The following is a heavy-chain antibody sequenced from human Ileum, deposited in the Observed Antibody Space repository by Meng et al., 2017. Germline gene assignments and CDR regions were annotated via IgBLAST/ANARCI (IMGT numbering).Heavy chain of an antibody. CDR2: ISGNGIAT. V-gene: IGHV3-64*01. CDR1: GFTFSSYA. Sequence: GESLKISCAASGFTFSSYAMHWVRQAPGKGLEYVSAISGNGIATFYANSVKGRFTISRDNSKNTVYLQVGSLRGEDMAVYYCAREREMSTSAAFDIWDQGTMVTVSS. D-gene: IGHD5-24*01. CDR3: AREREMSTSAAFDI. J-gene: IGHJ3*02.